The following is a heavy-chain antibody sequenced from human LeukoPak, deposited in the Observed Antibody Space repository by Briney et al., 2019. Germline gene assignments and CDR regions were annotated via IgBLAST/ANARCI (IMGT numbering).Heavy chain of an antibody. CDR2: ISSSSSYI. CDR3: ASRTYYYDSSGGYYFDY. J-gene: IGHJ4*02. CDR1: GFTFSSYS. Sequence: SGGSLRLSCAASGFTFSSYSMNWVRQAPGKGLEWVSSISSSSSYIYYADSVKGRFTISRDNAKNSLYLQMNSLRAEDTAVYYCASRTYYYDSSGGYYFDYWGQGTLVTVSS. V-gene: IGHV3-21*01. D-gene: IGHD3-22*01.